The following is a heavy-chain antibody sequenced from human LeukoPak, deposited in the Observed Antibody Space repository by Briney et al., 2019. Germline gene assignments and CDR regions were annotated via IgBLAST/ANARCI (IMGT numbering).Heavy chain of an antibody. D-gene: IGHD5-18*01. CDR3: ARVNTGPSFDC. Sequence: SETLSLTCTVSGGSISSNIYYWGWIRQPPGKGLEWIGSIYYSGSTYYNPSLKSRVTISVDTSKNQFSLKLRSVTAADTAIYYCARVNTGPSFDCWGQGTLVIVSS. J-gene: IGHJ4*02. CDR1: GGSISSNIYY. CDR2: IYYSGST. V-gene: IGHV4-39*01.